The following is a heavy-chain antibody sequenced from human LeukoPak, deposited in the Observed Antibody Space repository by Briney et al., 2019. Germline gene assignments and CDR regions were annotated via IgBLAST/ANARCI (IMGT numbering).Heavy chain of an antibody. CDR3: ARDLLRAFDY. J-gene: IGHJ4*02. D-gene: IGHD1-26*01. CDR2: IYTSGST. V-gene: IGHV4-61*02. Sequence: SQTLSLTCTVSGGSISSGSYYWSWIPQPAGKGLEWIGRIYTSGSTNYNPSLQSRVTISVDTSKNQFSLKLSSVTAADTAVYYCARDLLRAFDYWGQGTLVTVSS. CDR1: GGSISSGSYY.